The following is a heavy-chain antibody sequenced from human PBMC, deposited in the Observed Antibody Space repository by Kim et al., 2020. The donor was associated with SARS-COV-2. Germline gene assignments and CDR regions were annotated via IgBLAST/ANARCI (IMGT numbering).Heavy chain of an antibody. CDR2: IKQDGSEI. D-gene: IGHD3-22*01. CDR1: GFSFSNFW. V-gene: IGHV3-7*03. Sequence: GGSLRLSCAASGFSFSNFWMSWVRQAPGKGLEWVANIKQDGSEIYSVDSVKGRFTISRDNAKNSLYLQMNSLRAEDTAMYYCARDDSSGDHYFDYWGQG. CDR3: ARDDSSGDHYFDY. J-gene: IGHJ4*02.